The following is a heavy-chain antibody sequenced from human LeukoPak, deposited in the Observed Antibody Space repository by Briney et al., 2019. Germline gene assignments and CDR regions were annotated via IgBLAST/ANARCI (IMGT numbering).Heavy chain of an antibody. V-gene: IGHV3-53*01. CDR1: GFALSSYA. Sequence: GGSLRLSSAASGFALSSYAMSWVRQAPGKGLEWVSFIYSDNTHYSDSVKGRFTISRDNSKNTLYLQMNSLRAEDTAVYYCARRAGAYSHPYDYWGQGTLVTVSS. CDR2: IYSDNT. CDR3: ARRAGAYSHPYDY. D-gene: IGHD4/OR15-4a*01. J-gene: IGHJ4*02.